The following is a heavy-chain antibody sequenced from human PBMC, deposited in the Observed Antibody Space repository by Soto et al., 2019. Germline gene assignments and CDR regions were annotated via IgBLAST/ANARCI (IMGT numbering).Heavy chain of an antibody. CDR3: AKTPPRTTAIPYYYEF. D-gene: IGHD3-22*01. CDR2: IIPMYATA. J-gene: IGHJ4*02. CDR1: GDTFSSYA. Sequence: QVQLVQSGAEVKKPGSSVKVSCKASGDTFSSYAISWVRQAPGQGLEWMGGIIPMYATADYAQNFQGRVTFTADEPTNTAYLELSSLTSEDTAVYYCAKTPPRTTAIPYYYEFWGQGTLVTVSS. V-gene: IGHV1-69*12.